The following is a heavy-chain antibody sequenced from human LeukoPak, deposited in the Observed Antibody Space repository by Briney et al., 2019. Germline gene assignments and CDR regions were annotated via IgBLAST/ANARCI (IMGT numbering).Heavy chain of an antibody. CDR1: GFPFSSYW. CDR2: IKEDGGEK. Sequence: GGSLRLSCAASGFPFSSYWMSWVRQAPGKGLEWVANIKEDGGEKYYVDSVKGRFTISRDNAKRSLYLQMNSLRAEDTAVYYCARVGYYYYMDVWGKGTTVTVSS. CDR3: ARVGYYYYMDV. V-gene: IGHV3-7*01. J-gene: IGHJ6*03.